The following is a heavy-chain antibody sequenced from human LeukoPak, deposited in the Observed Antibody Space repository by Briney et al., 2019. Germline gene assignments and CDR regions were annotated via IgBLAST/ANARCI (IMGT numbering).Heavy chain of an antibody. J-gene: IGHJ4*02. V-gene: IGHV1-69*13. CDR2: IIPIFGTA. CDR1: GYTFTGYG. CDR3: ATEVGATTSFDY. D-gene: IGHD1-26*01. Sequence: ASVKVSCKASGYTFTGYGISWVRQAPGQGLEWMGGIIPIFGTANYAQKFQGRVTITADESTSTAYMELSSLRSEDTAVYYCATEVGATTSFDYWGQGTLVTVSS.